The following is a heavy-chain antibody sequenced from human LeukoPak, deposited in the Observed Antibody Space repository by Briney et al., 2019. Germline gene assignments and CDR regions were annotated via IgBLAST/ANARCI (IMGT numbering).Heavy chain of an antibody. CDR3: ARVPQRYDYVDR. CDR2: ISSSGSTI. D-gene: IGHD3-16*01. Sequence: SGGSLRLSCAASGFTFSSYEMNWVRQAPGKGLEWVSYISSSGSTIYYADSVKGRFTISRDNPKNSLYLQMNSLRAEDTAVYHCARVPQRYDYVDRWGQGTLVTVSS. J-gene: IGHJ4*02. CDR1: GFTFSSYE. V-gene: IGHV3-48*03.